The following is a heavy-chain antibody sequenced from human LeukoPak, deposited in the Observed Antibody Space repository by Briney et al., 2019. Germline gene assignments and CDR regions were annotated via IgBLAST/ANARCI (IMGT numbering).Heavy chain of an antibody. CDR2: ISGSGGST. J-gene: IGHJ6*03. CDR3: AKDAVDYGSGNYMDG. D-gene: IGHD3-10*01. CDR1: GFTFSTYA. Sequence: GGSLRLSCAASGFTFSTYAMSWVRQAPGKGLEWVSAISGSGGSTYYADSVKGRFTISRDNSKNTLYLQMNRLRAEDTAVYYCAKDAVDYGSGNYMDGWGKGATVTVSS. V-gene: IGHV3-23*01.